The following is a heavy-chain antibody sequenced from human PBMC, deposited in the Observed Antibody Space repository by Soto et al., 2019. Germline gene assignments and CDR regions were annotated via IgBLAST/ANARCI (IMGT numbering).Heavy chain of an antibody. D-gene: IGHD2-2*01. CDR1: GFTFSTYG. V-gene: IGHV3-33*01. CDR2: IWYDGSNK. J-gene: IGHJ6*02. Sequence: QVQLVESGGGVVQPGRSLRLSCAASGFTFSTYGMHWVRQAPGKGLEWVAVIWYDGSNKYYADSVKGRFTISRDNSKNTLYLQMNSLRAEDTTVYYCAREIVVVPAAVLRLLHYGMDVWGQGTTVTVSS. CDR3: AREIVVVPAAVLRLLHYGMDV.